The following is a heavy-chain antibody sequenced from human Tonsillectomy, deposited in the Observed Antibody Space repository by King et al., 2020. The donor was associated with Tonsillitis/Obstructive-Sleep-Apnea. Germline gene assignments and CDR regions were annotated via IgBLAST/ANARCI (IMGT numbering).Heavy chain of an antibody. CDR2: INAGNGNT. CDR1: GYTFTTYA. V-gene: IGHV1-3*01. Sequence: QLVQSGAEVKKPGASVKVSCQSSGYTFTTYAMHWVRQAPGQRLEWMGWINAGNGNTKYSQKFQGRVTITRDTSATTAYMELSSLRSEDTAVYYCARDDSDAFDIWGQGTMVTVSS. CDR3: ARDDSDAFDI. D-gene: IGHD2-21*01. J-gene: IGHJ3*02.